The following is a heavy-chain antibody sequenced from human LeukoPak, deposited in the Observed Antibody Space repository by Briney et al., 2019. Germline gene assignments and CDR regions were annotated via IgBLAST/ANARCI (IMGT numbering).Heavy chain of an antibody. D-gene: IGHD6-19*01. J-gene: IGHJ4*02. V-gene: IGHV3-30*18. CDR2: ISHDGSNK. CDR1: GFTFSSYG. CDR3: VKNRSPLSIAEPGGY. Sequence: PGRSLRLSCAASGFTFSSYGMHWVRQAPGKGLEWVAVISHDGSNKYYGDPVKGRFTISRENSKNSVNLQMDSLRPEDTSVYYCVKNRSPLSIAEPGGYWGRGTLVTVSS.